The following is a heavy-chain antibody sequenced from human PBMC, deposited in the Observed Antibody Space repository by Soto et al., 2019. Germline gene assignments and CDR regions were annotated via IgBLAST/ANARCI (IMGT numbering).Heavy chain of an antibody. CDR3: ASLAPDSGSYYGYY. J-gene: IGHJ4*02. Sequence: EVQLVESGGGLVQPGGSLRLSCAASGFTFSSYSMNWVRQAPGKGLEWVSYISSSSSTIYYADSVKGRFTIPRDNAKNSLYLQMNSLRDEDTAVYYCASLAPDSGSYYGYYWGQGTLVTVSS. CDR1: GFTFSSYS. V-gene: IGHV3-48*02. CDR2: ISSSSSTI. D-gene: IGHD1-26*01.